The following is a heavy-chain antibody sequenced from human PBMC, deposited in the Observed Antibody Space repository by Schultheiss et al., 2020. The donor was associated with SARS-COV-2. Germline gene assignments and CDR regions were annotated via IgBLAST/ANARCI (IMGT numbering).Heavy chain of an antibody. CDR2: VHHSGST. J-gene: IGHJ5*02. CDR3: ARDVRDFWSNWFDP. V-gene: IGHV4-4*02. Sequence: SETLSLTCVVSGGSISNDEWWSWVRQPPGKGLEWIGDVHHSGSTNYNPSLKSRVTISVDTSKNQFSLKLSSVTAADTAVYYCARDVRDFWSNWFDPWGQGTLVTVSS. CDR1: GGSISNDEW. D-gene: IGHD3-3*01.